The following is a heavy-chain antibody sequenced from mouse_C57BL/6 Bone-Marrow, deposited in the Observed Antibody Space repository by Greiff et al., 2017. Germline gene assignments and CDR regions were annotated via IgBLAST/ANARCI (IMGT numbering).Heavy chain of an antibody. CDR3: ARHDSNHYDMDY. J-gene: IGHJ4*01. Sequence: DVKLVESGGDLVKPGGSLKLSCAASGFTFSSYGMSWVRQTPDKRLEWVATISSGGSYTYYPDSVTGRFTISRDNAKNTLYLQMSSLKSEDTAMYYCARHDSNHYDMDYWGQGTSVTVSS. D-gene: IGHD2-5*01. V-gene: IGHV5-6*02. CDR2: ISSGGSYT. CDR1: GFTFSSYG.